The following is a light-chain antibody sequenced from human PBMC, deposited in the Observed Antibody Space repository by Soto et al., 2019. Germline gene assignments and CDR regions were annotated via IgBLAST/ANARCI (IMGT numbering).Light chain of an antibody. Sequence: VLTQSPATLSVSPGERATLSCRASQTFNNKLAWYQQKPGQAPRLIIYRTSTRATGVPARFSGSGSETEFTLTISSLQYEDFGVNYCQQYNNWPLTLGGGTKVDIK. CDR2: RTS. CDR3: QQYNNWPLT. V-gene: IGKV3-15*01. J-gene: IGKJ4*01. CDR1: QTFNNK.